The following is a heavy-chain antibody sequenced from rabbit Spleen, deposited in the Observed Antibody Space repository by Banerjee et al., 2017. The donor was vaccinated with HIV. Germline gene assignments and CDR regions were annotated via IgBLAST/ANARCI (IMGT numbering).Heavy chain of an antibody. Sequence: QSLEESGGDLVKPGASLTLTCTASGFSFSSDYYMCWVRQAPGKGLEWIGCIYVDNSGSTYYASWAKGRFTLSKTSSTTVTLQVTSLTAADTATYFCARDTSSSFSSYGMDLWGPGTLVTVS. CDR2: IYVDNSGST. V-gene: IGHV1S40*01. D-gene: IGHD1-1*01. J-gene: IGHJ6*01. CDR3: ARDTSSSFSSYGMDL. CDR1: GFSFSSDYY.